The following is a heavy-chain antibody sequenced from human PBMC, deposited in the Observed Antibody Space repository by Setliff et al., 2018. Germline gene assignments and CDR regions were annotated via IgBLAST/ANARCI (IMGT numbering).Heavy chain of an antibody. CDR2: IYSSGNI. CDR1: GGSISSGTFY. J-gene: IGHJ4*02. D-gene: IGHD1-1*01. CDR3: ARQRRIWNDLDYFDY. Sequence: SETLSLTCTVSGGSISSGTFYWTWLRQPAGKGLGWIGHIYSSGNINYNPSLVSRVTITIETSKSQFSLRLSSVTAADTADYYCARQRRIWNDLDYFDYWGQGTLVTVSS. V-gene: IGHV4-61*09.